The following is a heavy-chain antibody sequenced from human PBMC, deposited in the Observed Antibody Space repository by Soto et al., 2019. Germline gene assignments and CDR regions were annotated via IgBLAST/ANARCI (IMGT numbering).Heavy chain of an antibody. CDR2: IYYSGST. Sequence: QVQLQESGPGLVKPSETLSLTCTVSGGSISSYYWSWIRQPPGKGLEWIGYIYYSGSTNYNPSLKSRVTRSVDTSKNQFSLKLSSVTAADTAVYYCARDKDGPIDYWGQGTLVTVSS. CDR3: ARDKDGPIDY. J-gene: IGHJ4*02. CDR1: GGSISSYY. V-gene: IGHV4-59*01.